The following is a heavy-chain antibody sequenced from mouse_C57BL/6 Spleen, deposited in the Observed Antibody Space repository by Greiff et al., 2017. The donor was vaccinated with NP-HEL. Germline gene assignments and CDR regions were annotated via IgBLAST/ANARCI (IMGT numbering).Heavy chain of an antibody. D-gene: IGHD2-3*01. J-gene: IGHJ1*03. CDR2: IDPEDGET. CDR3: AREDYDGYYVKYFDV. CDR1: GFNIKDYY. V-gene: IGHV14-2*01. Sequence: VQLQQSGAELVKPGASVKLSCTASGFNIKDYYMHWVKQRTEQGLEWIGRIDPEDGETKYAPKFQGKATITADPSSNTAYLQLSSLTSEDTAVYYCAREDYDGYYVKYFDVWGTGTTVTVSS.